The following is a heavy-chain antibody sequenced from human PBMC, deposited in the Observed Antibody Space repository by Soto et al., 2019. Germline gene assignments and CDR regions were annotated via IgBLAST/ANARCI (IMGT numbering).Heavy chain of an antibody. J-gene: IGHJ6*03. Sequence: QLQLQESGPGLVKPSETLSLTCTVSGGAISSSSYYWGWIRQPPGKGLEWIGSIYYSGSTYYNPSLKSRVTISVDTSKNQFSLKLSYVTAADTAVYYCARHNRRRSEFGNYYDYMDVWGKGTTVTVSS. CDR3: ARHNRRRSEFGNYYDYMDV. V-gene: IGHV4-39*01. CDR1: GGAISSSSYY. CDR2: IYYSGST. D-gene: IGHD3-10*01.